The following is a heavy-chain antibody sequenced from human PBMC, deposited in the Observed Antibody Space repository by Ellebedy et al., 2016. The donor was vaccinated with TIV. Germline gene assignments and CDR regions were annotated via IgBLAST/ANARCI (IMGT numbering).Heavy chain of an antibody. J-gene: IGHJ4*02. CDR2: IWYDGSNK. Sequence: PGGSLRLSCAASGFILSAYGMHWVRQAPGKGLEWVAVIWYDGSNKYYADSVKGRFTISRDNSKNTLYLQMNSLRAEDTAAYYCARGGRDQWLIDYWGQGTLVTVSS. V-gene: IGHV3-33*01. CDR3: ARGGRDQWLIDY. CDR1: GFILSAYG. D-gene: IGHD6-19*01.